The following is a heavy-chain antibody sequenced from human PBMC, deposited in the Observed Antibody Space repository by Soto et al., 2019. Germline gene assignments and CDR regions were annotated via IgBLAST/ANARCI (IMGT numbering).Heavy chain of an antibody. CDR2: MNPNSGNT. D-gene: IGHD2-2*01. CDR1: GYTFTSYD. J-gene: IGHJ6*03. V-gene: IGHV1-8*01. Sequence: ASVKVSCKASGYTFTSYDINWVRQATGQGLEWMGWMNPNSGNTGYAQKFQGRVTMTRNTSMSTAYMELSSLRSEDTAVYYCARDQPAATRGYYYMDVWGKGTTVTVSS. CDR3: ARDQPAATRGYYYMDV.